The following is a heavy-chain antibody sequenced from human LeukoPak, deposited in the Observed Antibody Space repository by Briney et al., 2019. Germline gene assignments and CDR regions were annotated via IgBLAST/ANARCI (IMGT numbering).Heavy chain of an antibody. CDR1: GYTFTSYG. Sequence: GASVKVSCKASGYTFTSYGISWVRQAPGQGLEWMGWISAYNGNTNYAQKLQGRVTMTTDTSTSTAYMELRSLRSDKPAVYYFSRDRSSNDYWGQGTLVTVSS. J-gene: IGHJ4*02. D-gene: IGHD6-13*01. CDR2: ISAYNGNT. CDR3: SRDRSSNDY. V-gene: IGHV1-18*01.